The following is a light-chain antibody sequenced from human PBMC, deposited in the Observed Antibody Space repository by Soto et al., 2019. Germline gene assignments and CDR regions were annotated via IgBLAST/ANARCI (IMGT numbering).Light chain of an antibody. CDR1: QSILYRSNNKNY. CDR3: QQYYSTPLT. V-gene: IGKV4-1*01. Sequence: DIVMTQSPDSLAVSLGERATINCKSIQSILYRSNNKNYLAWYQQKPGQPPKPLIYWASTRESGVPDRFSGSESGTDFTLNISSLQAEDVAVYYCQQYYSTPLTFGGGTKVDIK. CDR2: WAS. J-gene: IGKJ4*01.